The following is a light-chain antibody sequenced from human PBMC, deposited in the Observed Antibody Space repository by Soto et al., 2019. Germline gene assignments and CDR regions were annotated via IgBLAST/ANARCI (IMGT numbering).Light chain of an antibody. CDR1: QSVLYSSNNKNY. V-gene: IGKV4-1*01. CDR3: QQYYSTPWT. CDR2: WAS. Sequence: DIVMTQSPDSLAVSLGESATINCKSSQSVLYSSNNKNYLAWYQQKPGQPPKLLIYWASTRESGVPDRFSGSGSGTDFTLTISILQAEDVAVYYCQQYYSTPWTFGQGTKVEI. J-gene: IGKJ1*01.